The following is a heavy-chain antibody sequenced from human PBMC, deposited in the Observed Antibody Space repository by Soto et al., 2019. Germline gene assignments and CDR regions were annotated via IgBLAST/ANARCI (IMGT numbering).Heavy chain of an antibody. J-gene: IGHJ1*01. V-gene: IGHV3-23*01. CDR1: GFTFSSYA. CDR3: AKHLYYYDTHFQH. Sequence: QPGGSLSLSCAASGFTFSSYAMSWVRQAPGKGLEWVSAISGSGGSTYYADSVKGRFTISRDNSKNTLYLQMNSLRAEDTAVYYCAKHLYYYDTHFQHWGQGTLVTVSS. CDR2: ISGSGGST. D-gene: IGHD3-22*01.